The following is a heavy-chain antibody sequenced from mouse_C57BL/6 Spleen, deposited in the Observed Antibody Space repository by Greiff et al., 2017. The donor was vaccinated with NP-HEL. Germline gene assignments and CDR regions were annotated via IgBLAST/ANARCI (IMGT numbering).Heavy chain of an antibody. J-gene: IGHJ3*01. V-gene: IGHV1-66*01. CDR1: GYSFTSYY. CDR3: AIQLRLPFAY. Sequence: VQLQESGPELVKPGASVKISCKASGYSFTSYYIHWVKQRPGQGLEWIGWIYPGSGNTKYNEKFKGKATLTADTSSSTAYMQLSSLTSEDSAVYYCAIQLRLPFAYWGQGTLVTVSA. CDR2: IYPGSGNT. D-gene: IGHD3-2*02.